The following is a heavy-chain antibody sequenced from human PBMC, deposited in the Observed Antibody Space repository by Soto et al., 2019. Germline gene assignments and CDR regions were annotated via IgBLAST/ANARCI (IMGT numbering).Heavy chain of an antibody. J-gene: IGHJ4*02. D-gene: IGHD1-20*01. CDR2: INAGNGNT. CDR3: ARVRYPGRYFDY. V-gene: IGHV1-3*01. Sequence: ASVKVSCKASGYTFTSYAMHWVRQAPGQRLEWMGWINAGNGNTKYSQKFQGRVTITRDTSASTAYMELSSLRSEDTAVYYCARVRYPGRYFDYWGQGTLDTVSS. CDR1: GYTFTSYA.